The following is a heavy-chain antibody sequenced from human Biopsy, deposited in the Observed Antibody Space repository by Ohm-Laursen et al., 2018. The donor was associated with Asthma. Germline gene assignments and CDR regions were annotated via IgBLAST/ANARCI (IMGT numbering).Heavy chain of an antibody. J-gene: IGHJ4*02. CDR2: IWFDGNNK. V-gene: IGHV3-33*01. CDR3: ARDFSRAIMIGGGREHYFDF. D-gene: IGHD3-16*01. Sequence: SLRLSCTASGFTFGSYGLHWVRQAPGKGLEWVADIWFDGNNKHYADSVKGRFTISRDNSKNTLHLQMNSLSPEDTAVYYCARDFSRAIMIGGGREHYFDFWGQGTLVTVSS. CDR1: GFTFGSYG.